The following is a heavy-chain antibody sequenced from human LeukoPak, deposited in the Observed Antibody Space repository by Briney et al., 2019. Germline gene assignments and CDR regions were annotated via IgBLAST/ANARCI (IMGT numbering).Heavy chain of an antibody. J-gene: IGHJ4*02. CDR1: GFTFNTYA. V-gene: IGHV3-23*01. CDR3: AKDLRVPS. CDR2: ISPAGGRT. Sequence: GGSLRLSCVGSGFTFNTYAVSWVRQAPGKGLEWVSAISPAGGRTYYAESVKGRFTISRDNSKNTLFLQMNSLRVEDTAVYYCAKDLRVPSWGQGTLVTVSS.